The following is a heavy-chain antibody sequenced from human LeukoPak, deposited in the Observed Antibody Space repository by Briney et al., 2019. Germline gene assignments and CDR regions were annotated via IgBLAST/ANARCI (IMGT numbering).Heavy chain of an antibody. CDR3: ATTEGRYSSSWYRVRDY. CDR2: ISGSGGST. D-gene: IGHD6-13*01. CDR1: GFTFSSYA. Sequence: GGSLRLSCAASGFTFSSYAMSWVRQAPGKGLEWVSAISGSGGSTYYADSVKGRFTISRDNSKNTLYLQMNSLRAEDTAVYYCATTEGRYSSSWYRVRDYWGQGTLVNVSS. V-gene: IGHV3-23*01. J-gene: IGHJ4*02.